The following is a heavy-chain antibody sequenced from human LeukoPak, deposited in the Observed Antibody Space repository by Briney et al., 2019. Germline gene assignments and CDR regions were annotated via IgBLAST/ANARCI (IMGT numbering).Heavy chain of an antibody. CDR2: ISSDGSAK. D-gene: IGHD4-17*01. V-gene: IGHV3-30*04. Sequence: GGSLRLSCSASGFTFSSYAMHWVRQAPGKGLEWVAAISSDGSAKFYTDSVKGQFTISRDNSNNTLYLQMNSLGAEDTAVYYCAKRGSYGDRPYYFDYWGQGTLVTVSS. CDR1: GFTFSSYA. J-gene: IGHJ4*02. CDR3: AKRGSYGDRPYYFDY.